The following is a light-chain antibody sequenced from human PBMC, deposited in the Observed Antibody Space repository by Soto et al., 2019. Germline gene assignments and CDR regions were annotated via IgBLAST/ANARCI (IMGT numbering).Light chain of an antibody. J-gene: IGKJ4*01. CDR2: AAS. Sequence: AIRMTQSPSSLSASTGDRVTITCRASQGISSYLAWYQQKPGKAPKLLIYAASTLQSGVPSRFSGSGSGTDFTLTISCLQSEDFATYYCQQYYSSPLTFGGRTKLNIK. CDR1: QGISSY. CDR3: QQYYSSPLT. V-gene: IGKV1-8*01.